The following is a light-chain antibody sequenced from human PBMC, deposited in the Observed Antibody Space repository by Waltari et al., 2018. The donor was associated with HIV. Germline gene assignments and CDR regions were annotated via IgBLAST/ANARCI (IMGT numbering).Light chain of an antibody. J-gene: IGLJ1*01. CDR3: QVWDSSSDAYV. Sequence: SYVLAQPPSVSVAPGKTARITCGGNNIGSKTVHWYQQNPGQDPVVVIYYDSDRPSGFPGRFAGSNSGNTATLTISRVEAGDEADYYCQVWDSSSDAYVFGTGTKVTVL. CDR1: NIGSKT. V-gene: IGLV3-21*04. CDR2: YDS.